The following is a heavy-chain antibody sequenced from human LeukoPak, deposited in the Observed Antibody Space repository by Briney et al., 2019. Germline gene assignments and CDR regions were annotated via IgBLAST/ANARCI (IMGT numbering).Heavy chain of an antibody. D-gene: IGHD4-17*01. CDR2: INHSGST. J-gene: IGHJ5*02. CDR3: ASGSYGHDNWFDP. Sequence: PSETLSLTCAIYGGSFGGYYWSWIRQPPGKGLEWIGEINHSGSTNYNPSLKSRVTISVDTSKNQFPLKLSSVTAADTAVYYCASGSYGHDNWFDPWGQGTLVTVSS. CDR1: GGSFGGYY. V-gene: IGHV4-34*01.